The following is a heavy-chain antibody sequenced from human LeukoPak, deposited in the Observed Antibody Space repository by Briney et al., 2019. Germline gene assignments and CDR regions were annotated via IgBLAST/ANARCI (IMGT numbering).Heavy chain of an antibody. CDR2: INRSGST. CDR1: GGSFSGYY. D-gene: IGHD3-9*01. CDR3: ARDIRYFDWLPPGYGMDV. Sequence: SETLSLTCAVYGGSFSGYYWSWIRQPPGKGLEWIGEINRSGSTNYNPSLKSRVTISVDTSKNQFSLKLSSVTAADTAVYYCARDIRYFDWLPPGYGMDVWGQGTTVTVSS. V-gene: IGHV4-34*01. J-gene: IGHJ6*02.